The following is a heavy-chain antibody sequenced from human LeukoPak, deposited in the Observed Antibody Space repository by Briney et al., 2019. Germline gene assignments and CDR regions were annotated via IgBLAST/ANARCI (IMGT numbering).Heavy chain of an antibody. Sequence: GGSLRLSCAASGFTFSSYSMNWVRQAPGKGLEWVSVIYSGGSTYYADSVKGRFTISRDNSKNTLYLQMNSLRAEDTAVYYCARDSSSSHWYFDLWGRGTLVTVSS. CDR1: GFTFSSYS. CDR2: IYSGGST. CDR3: ARDSSSSHWYFDL. J-gene: IGHJ2*01. V-gene: IGHV3-66*02. D-gene: IGHD6-6*01.